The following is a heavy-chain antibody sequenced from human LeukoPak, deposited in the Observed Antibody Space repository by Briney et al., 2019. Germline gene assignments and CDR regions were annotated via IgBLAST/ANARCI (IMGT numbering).Heavy chain of an antibody. D-gene: IGHD4-17*01. V-gene: IGHV5-51*01. CDR3: ARPRYGASEY. CDR1: GYSFSTYW. CDR2: IYPGDSNI. J-gene: IGHJ4*02. Sequence: AGESLKISRKGSGYSFSTYWIGWVRQMPGKGLEWMGIIYPGDSNIKYSPSFQGQVTISADKSVSTAYLQWSSLKASDTAMYYCARPRYGASEYWGQGTLVTVSS.